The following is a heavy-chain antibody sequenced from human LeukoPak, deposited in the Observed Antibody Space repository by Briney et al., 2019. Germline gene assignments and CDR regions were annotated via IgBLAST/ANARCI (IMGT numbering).Heavy chain of an antibody. CDR2: IYYSGST. J-gene: IGHJ4*02. Sequence: LETLSLTCTVSGGSISSSSYYWGWIRQPPGKGLEWIGSIYYSGSTYYNPSLKSRVTISVDTSKNQFSLKLSSVTAADTAVYYCARAPSSSKPFDYWGQGTLVTVSS. D-gene: IGHD6-6*01. V-gene: IGHV4-39*07. CDR3: ARAPSSSKPFDY. CDR1: GGSISSSSYY.